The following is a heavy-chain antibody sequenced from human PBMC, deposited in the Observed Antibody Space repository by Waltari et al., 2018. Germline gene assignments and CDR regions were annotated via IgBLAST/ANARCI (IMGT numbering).Heavy chain of an antibody. CDR2: IYHSGTT. CDR3: AREGDDTMIVVVSRFDP. Sequence: QVQLQESGPGLVKPSETLSLTCAVSGYSISSGYYWGWIRQPPGKGLEWIGSIYHSGTTYSTPALKSRDTIAVDTSKNQFSLKLSSVTAADTAVYYCAREGDDTMIVVVSRFDPWGQGTLVTVSS. CDR1: GYSISSGYY. D-gene: IGHD3-22*01. J-gene: IGHJ5*02. V-gene: IGHV4-38-2*02.